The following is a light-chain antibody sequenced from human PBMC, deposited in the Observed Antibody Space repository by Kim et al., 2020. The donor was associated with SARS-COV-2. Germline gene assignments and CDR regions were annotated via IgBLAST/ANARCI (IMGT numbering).Light chain of an antibody. V-gene: IGLV2-14*01. Sequence: QSALTQPASVSGSPGQSITISCTGTSSDVGAYNHVSWYQQHPGKAPKVMIYEVSNRPSGVSNRFSGSKSGDTASLTISGLQAEDDADYYCSSHTSSRTWVFGGGTKLTVL. CDR3: SSHTSSRTWV. J-gene: IGLJ3*02. CDR1: SSDVGAYNH. CDR2: EVS.